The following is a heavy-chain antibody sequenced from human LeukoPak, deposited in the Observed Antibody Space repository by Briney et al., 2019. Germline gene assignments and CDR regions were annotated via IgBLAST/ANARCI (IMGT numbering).Heavy chain of an antibody. J-gene: IGHJ3*02. V-gene: IGHV3-7*01. CDR3: ARVKDGYNRRAFDI. CDR1: GFTFSSYW. Sequence: PGGSLRLSCAASGFTFSSYWMSWVRQAPGKGLEWVANIKQDGSEKYYVDSVKGRFTISRDNAKNLLYLQMNSLRAEDTAVYYCARVKDGYNRRAFDIWGQGTMVTVSS. CDR2: IKQDGSEK. D-gene: IGHD5-24*01.